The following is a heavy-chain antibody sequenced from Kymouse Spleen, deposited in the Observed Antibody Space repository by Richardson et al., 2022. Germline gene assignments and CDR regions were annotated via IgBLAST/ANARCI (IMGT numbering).Heavy chain of an antibody. CDR3: ARQGGIAARPRFDY. CDR1: GGSISSSSYY. D-gene: IGHD6-6*01. CDR2: IYYSGST. J-gene: IGHJ4*02. V-gene: IGHV4-39*01. Sequence: QLQLQESGPGLVKPSETLSLTCTVSGGSISSSSYYWGWIRQPPGKGLEWIGSIYYSGSTYYNPSLKSRVTISVDTSKNQFSLKLSSVTAADTAVYYCARQGGIAARPRFDYWGQGTLVTVSS.